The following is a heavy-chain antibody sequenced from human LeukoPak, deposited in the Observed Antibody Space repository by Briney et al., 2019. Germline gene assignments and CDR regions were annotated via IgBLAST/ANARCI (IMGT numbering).Heavy chain of an antibody. V-gene: IGHV4-30-4*01. CDR2: IYYSGST. D-gene: IGHD3-10*01. CDR1: GGSICSGVYY. CDR3: AIVPRGHYGSAKFDY. Sequence: PLQTLSLTCTVSGGSICSGVYYWGWVRQPPGKGLEWLGYIYYSGSTYYNPSLKSRVTISVDTSKNQFSLKQSSVTAADTAVYYCAIVPRGHYGSAKFDYWGQGTLVTVSS. J-gene: IGHJ4*02.